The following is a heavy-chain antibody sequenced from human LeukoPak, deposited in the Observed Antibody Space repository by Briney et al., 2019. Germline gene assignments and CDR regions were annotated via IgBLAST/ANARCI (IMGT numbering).Heavy chain of an antibody. J-gene: IGHJ1*01. D-gene: IGHD6-13*01. CDR1: GFTFSSYG. CDR2: IRYDGSNK. CDR3: ASSEQQLGAEYFQH. V-gene: IGHV3-30*02. Sequence: GGSLRLSCAASGFTFSSYGMHWVRQAPGKGLEWVAFIRYDGSNKYYADSVKGRFTISRDNSKNTLYLQMNSLRAEDTAVYYCASSEQQLGAEYFQHWGQGTLVTVSS.